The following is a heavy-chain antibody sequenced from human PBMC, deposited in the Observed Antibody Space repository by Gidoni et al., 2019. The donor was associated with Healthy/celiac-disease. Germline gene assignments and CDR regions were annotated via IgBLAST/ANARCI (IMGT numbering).Heavy chain of an antibody. V-gene: IGHV3-30-3*01. J-gene: IGHJ4*02. CDR1: GFTFSSYA. CDR2: ISYDGSNK. CDR3: AREEVGSGWYFDY. D-gene: IGHD6-19*01. Sequence: QVQLVESGGGVVQPGRSLRLSCAASGFTFSSYAMHWVRQAPGKGLEWVAVISYDGSNKYYADSVKGRFTISRDNSKNTLYLQMNSLRAEDTAVYYCAREEVGSGWYFDYWGQGTLVTVSS.